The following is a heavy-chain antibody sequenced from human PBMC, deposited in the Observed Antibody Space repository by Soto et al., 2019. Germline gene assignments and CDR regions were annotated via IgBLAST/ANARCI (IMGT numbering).Heavy chain of an antibody. V-gene: IGHV4-39*01. CDR3: ARYPSTVTTPCDY. D-gene: IGHD4-17*01. CDR2: IYYSGST. J-gene: IGHJ4*02. Sequence: QLQLQESGPGLVKPSETLSLTCTVSGGSISNSNYYWGWIRQPPGKGLEWIGSIYYSGSTYYNPSLKSRVTISVDTSKNQFSLKLSSVTAADTAVYYCARYPSTVTTPCDYWGQGTLVTVSS. CDR1: GGSISNSNYY.